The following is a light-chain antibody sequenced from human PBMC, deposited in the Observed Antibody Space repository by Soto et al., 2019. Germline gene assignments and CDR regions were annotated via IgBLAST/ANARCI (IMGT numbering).Light chain of an antibody. Sequence: QSVLTQPRSVSGSRGQSVTISCTGTSSDVGDYNYVSWYQQHPGKAPKFIIYEVSKRPSGVPDRFSGSKSGNTASLTISGLQAEDEADYYCCSYAGTYTVVFGGGTKLTVL. CDR1: SSDVGDYNY. V-gene: IGLV2-11*01. CDR3: CSYAGTYTVV. CDR2: EVS. J-gene: IGLJ2*01.